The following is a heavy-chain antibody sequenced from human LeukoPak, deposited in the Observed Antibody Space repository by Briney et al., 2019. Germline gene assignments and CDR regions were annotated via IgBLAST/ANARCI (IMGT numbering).Heavy chain of an antibody. D-gene: IGHD3-10*01. CDR3: ARDLRRIGELLYN. CDR2: IIPIFGTA. J-gene: IGHJ4*02. CDR1: GYTFTNYA. Sequence: GASVKVSCKASGYTFTNYAINWVRQAPGQGLEWMGGIIPIFGTANYAQKFQGRVTITADESTSTAYMELSSLRSEDTAVYYCARDLRRIGELLYNWGQGTLVTVSS. V-gene: IGHV1-69*13.